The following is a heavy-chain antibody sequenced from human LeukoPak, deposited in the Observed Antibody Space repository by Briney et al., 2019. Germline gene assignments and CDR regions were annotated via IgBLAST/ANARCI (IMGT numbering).Heavy chain of an antibody. CDR1: GGSISNYY. Sequence: SETLSLTCTVSGGSISNYYWSWVRQPPGKGLEWIGYTPYSGSANYNPSLKSRVTMSVDTSKNQFSLKLSSVTAADTAVYYCGRRAAYYLAFDIWGKGTMVTVSS. CDR2: TPYSGSA. CDR3: GRRAAYYLAFDI. D-gene: IGHD3-10*01. V-gene: IGHV4-59*01. J-gene: IGHJ3*02.